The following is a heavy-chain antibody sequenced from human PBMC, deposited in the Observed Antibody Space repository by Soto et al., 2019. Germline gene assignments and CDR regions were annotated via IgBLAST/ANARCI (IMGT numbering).Heavy chain of an antibody. Sequence: QSLSRTFATFGDIVARYSAACNCIGQSPSGGLEGLGRTYYRSRFFSDYAESLNSRRIINPDTSKSQFSLQLKSVTPEDTAVYYCARARYSSSGWFDPWGQGTPVAVSS. CDR1: GDIVARYSAA. CDR2: TYYRSRFFS. D-gene: IGHD6-6*01. CDR3: ARARYSSSGWFDP. V-gene: IGHV6-1*01. J-gene: IGHJ5*02.